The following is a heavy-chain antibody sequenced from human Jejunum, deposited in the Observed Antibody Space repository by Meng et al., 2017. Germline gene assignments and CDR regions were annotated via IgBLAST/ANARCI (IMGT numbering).Heavy chain of an antibody. D-gene: IGHD3-10*01. Sequence: LVGSGGGGVQPGRSLRLSCAAAGFNFSAYTMHWVRQAPGKGPEWLKAMSYDGDREYYADSVKGRFTISRDNSKNTLYLQMDSLTPEDSAVYYCGREPSFGEHDYWGQGTLVTVSS. J-gene: IGHJ4*02. CDR3: GREPSFGEHDY. CDR1: GFNFSAYT. CDR2: MSYDGDRE. V-gene: IGHV3-30*01.